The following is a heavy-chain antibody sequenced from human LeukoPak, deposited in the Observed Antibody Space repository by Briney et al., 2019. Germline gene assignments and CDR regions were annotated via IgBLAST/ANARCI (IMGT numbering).Heavy chain of an antibody. CDR3: ARGPYSGSYRAYFQH. D-gene: IGHD1-26*01. CDR2: IYTSGST. V-gene: IGHV4-4*07. CDR1: GGSISSYY. J-gene: IGHJ1*01. Sequence: PSETLSLTCTVSGGSISSYYWSWIRQPAGKGLEWIGRIYTSGSTNYNPPLKSRVTMSVDTSKNQFPLKLSSVTAADTAVYYCARGPYSGSYRAYFQHWGQGTLVTVSS.